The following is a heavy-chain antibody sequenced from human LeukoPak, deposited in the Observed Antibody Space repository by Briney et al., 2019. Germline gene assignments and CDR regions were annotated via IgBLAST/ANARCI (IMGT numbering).Heavy chain of an antibody. V-gene: IGHV3-21*01. D-gene: IGHD2-21*02. CDR3: ARGVNCGGDCYSYYYYYMDV. Sequence: PGGSLRLSCAASGFTFSSYSMNWVRQAPGKGLEWVSSISSSSSYIYYADSVKGRFTISGDNAKNSLYLQMNSLRAEDTAVYYCARGVNCGGDCYSYYYYYMDVWGKGTTVTVSS. CDR1: GFTFSSYS. CDR2: ISSSSSYI. J-gene: IGHJ6*03.